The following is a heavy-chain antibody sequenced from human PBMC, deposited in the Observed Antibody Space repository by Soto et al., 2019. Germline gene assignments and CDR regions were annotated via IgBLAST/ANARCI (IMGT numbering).Heavy chain of an antibody. J-gene: IGHJ5*02. D-gene: IGHD6-19*01. Sequence: PSETLSLSCTVSGDSMAGGRYYWGWLRQTPGKGLEWIGYIYYSGSTYYNPSLKSRVTISVDTSKNQFSLKLSSVTAADTAVYYCAREASVAGYLPYNWFDPWGQGTLVTVSS. V-gene: IGHV4-31*03. CDR2: IYYSGST. CDR3: AREASVAGYLPYNWFDP. CDR1: GDSMAGGRYY.